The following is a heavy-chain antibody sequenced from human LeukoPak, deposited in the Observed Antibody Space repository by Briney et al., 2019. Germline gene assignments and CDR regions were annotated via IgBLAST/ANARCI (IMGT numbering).Heavy chain of an antibody. CDR2: IYHSGST. CDR3: ARFAVVAANFDY. Sequence: SETLSLTCTVSGYSISSGYYWGWIRQPPGKGLEWIGSIYHSGSTHYNPSLKSRVTISVDTSKNQFSLKLSSVTAADTAVYYCARFAVVAANFDYWGQGTLVTVSS. V-gene: IGHV4-38-2*02. J-gene: IGHJ4*02. D-gene: IGHD2-15*01. CDR1: GYSISSGYY.